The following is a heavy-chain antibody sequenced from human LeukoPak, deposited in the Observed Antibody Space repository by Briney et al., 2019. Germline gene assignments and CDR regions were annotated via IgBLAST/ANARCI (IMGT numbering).Heavy chain of an antibody. J-gene: IGHJ3*01. D-gene: IGHD3/OR15-3a*01. CDR3: ADPDWG. CDR1: GFTFRNYP. Sequence: GGSLRLSYAASGFTFRNYPMHWVRQAPGKGLERVALISFDGNNQYYADSVKGRFTISRDNTKKSLYLQMNSLRAEDTAVYYCADPDWGWGQGTMVTVSS. CDR2: ISFDGNNQ. V-gene: IGHV3-30-3*01.